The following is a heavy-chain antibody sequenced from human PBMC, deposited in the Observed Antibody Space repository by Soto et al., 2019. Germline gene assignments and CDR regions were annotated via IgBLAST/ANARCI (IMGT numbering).Heavy chain of an antibody. CDR1: GGSISGSTYY. D-gene: IGHD3-10*01. V-gene: IGHV4-39*01. J-gene: IGHJ4*02. CDR2: TYYSGRT. CDR3: ARHGSGSHYPMDH. Sequence: QLQLQESGPGLVKPSETLSLTCTVSGGSISGSTYYWGWIRQPPGKGLEYIGSTYYSGRTYYNPSLKCRVTVSVDQSKNHYSLNLNSVTAAATAVYCCARHGSGSHYPMDHWGQGTLVTVSS.